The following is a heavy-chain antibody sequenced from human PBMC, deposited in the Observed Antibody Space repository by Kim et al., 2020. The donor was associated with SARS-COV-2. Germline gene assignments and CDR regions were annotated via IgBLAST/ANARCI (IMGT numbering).Heavy chain of an antibody. CDR2: ISYDGSNK. Sequence: GGSLRLSCAASGFTFSSYGMHWVRQAPGKGLEWVAVISYDGSNKYYADSVKGRFTISRDNSKNTLYLQMNSLRAEDTAVYYCAKDRYYDILTGYSHLFDYWGQGTLVTVSS. V-gene: IGHV3-30*18. CDR1: GFTFSSYG. CDR3: AKDRYYDILTGYSHLFDY. J-gene: IGHJ4*02. D-gene: IGHD3-9*01.